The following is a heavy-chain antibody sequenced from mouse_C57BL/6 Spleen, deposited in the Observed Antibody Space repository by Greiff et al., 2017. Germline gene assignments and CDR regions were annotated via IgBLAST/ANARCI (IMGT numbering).Heavy chain of an antibody. D-gene: IGHD2-4*01. CDR3: ALIYYDYDGGFAY. CDR2: ISYDGSN. J-gene: IGHJ3*01. CDR1: GYSITSGYY. Sequence: EVQLVESGPGLVKPSQSLSLTCSVTGYSITSGYYWNWIRQFPGNKLEWMGYISYDGSNNYNPSLKNRISITRDTSKNQFFLKLNSVTTEDTATYYCALIYYDYDGGFAYWGQGTLVTVSA. V-gene: IGHV3-6*01.